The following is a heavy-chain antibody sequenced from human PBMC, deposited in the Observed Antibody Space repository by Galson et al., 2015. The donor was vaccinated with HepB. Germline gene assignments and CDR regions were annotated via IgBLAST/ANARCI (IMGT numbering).Heavy chain of an antibody. D-gene: IGHD3-3*01. CDR3: ARGGYYDFWSGYFHYYYYMDV. V-gene: IGHV3-48*03. CDR2: ISSSGSTI. Sequence: SLRLSCAASGFTFSSYEMNWVRQAPGKGLEWVSYISSSGSTIYYADSVKGRFTISRDDSKNTAYLQMNSLKTEDTAVYYCARGGYYDFWSGYFHYYYYMDVWGKGTTVTVSS. CDR1: GFTFSSYE. J-gene: IGHJ6*03.